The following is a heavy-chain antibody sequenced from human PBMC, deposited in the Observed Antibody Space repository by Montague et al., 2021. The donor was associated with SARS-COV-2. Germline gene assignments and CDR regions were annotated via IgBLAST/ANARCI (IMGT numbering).Heavy chain of an antibody. CDR2: IYPGDSKT. D-gene: IGHD1-26*01. CDR3: AKYGPSGDYFKFGMDV. Sequence: MGLIYPGDSKTRYTASFRCQVTISADRSTSTAYLQWDSLEASDTAIYYCAKYGPSGDYFKFGMDVWGPGTTVTVSS. J-gene: IGHJ6*02. V-gene: IGHV5-51*01.